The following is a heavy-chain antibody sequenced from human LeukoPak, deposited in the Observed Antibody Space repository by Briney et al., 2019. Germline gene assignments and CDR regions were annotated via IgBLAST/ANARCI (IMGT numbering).Heavy chain of an antibody. D-gene: IGHD2/OR15-2a*01. V-gene: IGHV3-11*01. CDR1: GFPFRAYY. J-gene: IGHJ6*02. Sequence: GGSLSLSCAASGFPFRAYYMTWFRQAPGKGLEWFSYIGRSGDTLYYADSVEGRFTISRDNAKNSLFLQMNSLRADDTAVYYCAREVVIFPDYYYYGMDVWGQGTTVTVSS. CDR3: AREVVIFPDYYYYGMDV. CDR2: IGRSGDTL.